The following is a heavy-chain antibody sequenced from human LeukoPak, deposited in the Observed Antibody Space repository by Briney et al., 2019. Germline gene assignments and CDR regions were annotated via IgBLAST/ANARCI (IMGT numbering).Heavy chain of an antibody. CDR3: ASAVGSGSFQTYYYYMDV. J-gene: IGHJ6*03. D-gene: IGHD3-10*01. CDR2: IYTSGST. CDR1: CGSISSYY. Sequence: PSETLSLTCTVSCGSISSYYWSWIRQPAGKGLEWIGRIYTSGSTNYNPSLKSRVTMSVDTSKNQFSLKLSSVTAADTAVYYCASAVGSGSFQTYYYYMDVWGKGTTVTISS. V-gene: IGHV4-4*07.